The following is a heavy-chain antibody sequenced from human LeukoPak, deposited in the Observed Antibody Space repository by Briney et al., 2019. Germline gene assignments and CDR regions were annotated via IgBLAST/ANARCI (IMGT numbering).Heavy chain of an antibody. CDR1: GFTVSSNY. V-gene: IGHV3-53*01. D-gene: IGHD6-13*01. J-gene: IGHJ3*02. CDR3: AKTEGLYSSSPGVFDI. Sequence: PGGSLRLSCAASGFTVSSNYMSWVRQAPGKGLEWVSVIYSGGSTYYADSVKGRFTISRDNSKNTLYLQMNSLRAEDTAVYYCAKTEGLYSSSPGVFDIWGQGTMVTVSS. CDR2: IYSGGST.